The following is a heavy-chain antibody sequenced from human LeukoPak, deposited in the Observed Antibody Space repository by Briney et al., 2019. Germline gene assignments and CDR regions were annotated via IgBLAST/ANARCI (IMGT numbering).Heavy chain of an antibody. CDR3: ARGPGIAVAGPFDY. CDR1: GFNVSYNY. Sequence: GGSLTLSCAASGFNVSYNYMSWVRQAPGKGLAWVSVIYRGGSTYYADSVPGRFTISRDNSENQLYLQMNSLRAEDRGVCFFARGPGIAVAGPFDYWRRGTLVTVSS. D-gene: IGHD6-19*01. V-gene: IGHV3-66*01. CDR2: IYRGGST. J-gene: IGHJ4*02.